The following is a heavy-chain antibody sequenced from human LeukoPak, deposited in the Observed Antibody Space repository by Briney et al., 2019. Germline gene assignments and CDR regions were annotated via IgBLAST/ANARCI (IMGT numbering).Heavy chain of an antibody. CDR2: ISYDGSNK. D-gene: IGHD1-1*01. J-gene: IGHJ4*02. V-gene: IGHV3-30*04. Sequence: GRSLRLSCAASGFTFSSYAMHWVRQAPGKGLEWVAVISYDGSNKYYADSVKGRFTISRDNSKNTLYLQMNSLRAEDTAVYYCARGTGTTDYWGQGTLVTVSS. CDR3: ARGTGTTDY. CDR1: GFTFSSYA.